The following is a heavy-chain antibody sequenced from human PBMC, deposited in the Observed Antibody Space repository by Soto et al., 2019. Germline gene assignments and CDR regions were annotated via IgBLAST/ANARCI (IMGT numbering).Heavy chain of an antibody. D-gene: IGHD3-22*01. V-gene: IGHV4-39*01. J-gene: IGHJ5*02. Sequence: SETLSLTCTFSGGSIISSSYYWGWIRQPPGKGLEWIGSIYYSGSTYYNPSLKSRVTISVDTSKNQFSLKLSSVTAADTAVYYCARQAHDEYYYDSSGYPWGQGTLVTVSS. CDR3: ARQAHDEYYYDSSGYP. CDR1: GGSIISSSYY. CDR2: IYYSGST.